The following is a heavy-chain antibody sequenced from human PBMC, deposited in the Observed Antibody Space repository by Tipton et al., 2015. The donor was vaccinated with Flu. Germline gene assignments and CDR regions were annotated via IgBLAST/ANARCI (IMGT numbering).Heavy chain of an antibody. CDR3: ATLTENRGYWHFDV. V-gene: IGHV4-39*01. Sequence: TLSLTCTVSGGSISGRNYFWGWLRQAPGQGLTWIGSLYYSGNSYFNPSLESRGTISVDTAKNQFSLKLTSVTAADTAIYYCATLTENRGYWHFDVWGRGTLVTVSS. D-gene: IGHD3-9*01. CDR1: GGSISGRNYF. CDR2: LYYSGNS. J-gene: IGHJ2*01.